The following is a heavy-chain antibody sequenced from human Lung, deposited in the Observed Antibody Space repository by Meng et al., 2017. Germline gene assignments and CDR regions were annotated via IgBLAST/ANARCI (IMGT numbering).Heavy chain of an antibody. CDR2: INHSGST. CDR3: ARGPTTMAHDFDY. CDR1: GGSVSDYY. J-gene: IGHJ4*02. V-gene: IGHV4-34*01. Sequence: HVQIQQWGVGLLKLSQPLSRACVVSGGSVSDYYWSWIRHSPGKGLEWIGEINHSGSTNYNPSLESRATISVDTSQNNLSLKLSSVTAADSAVYYCARGPTTMAHDFDYWGQGTLVTVSS. D-gene: IGHD4-11*01.